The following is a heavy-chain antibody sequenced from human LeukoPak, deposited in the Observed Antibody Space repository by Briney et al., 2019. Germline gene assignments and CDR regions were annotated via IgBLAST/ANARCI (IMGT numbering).Heavy chain of an antibody. CDR3: ARDHYYDSSGYYSGDAFDI. Sequence: ASVKVSCKASGYTFINYTISWVRQAPGQGLEWMGWIRAYNGNTNYAQKLQGRVTMTTDTSTTTAYMELRSLRPDDTAVYYCARDHYYDSSGYYSGDAFDIWGQGTMVTVSS. J-gene: IGHJ3*02. D-gene: IGHD3-22*01. CDR1: GYTFINYT. V-gene: IGHV1-18*01. CDR2: IRAYNGNT.